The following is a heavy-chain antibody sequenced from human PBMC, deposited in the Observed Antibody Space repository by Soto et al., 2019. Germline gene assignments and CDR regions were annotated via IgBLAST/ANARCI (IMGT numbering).Heavy chain of an antibody. CDR2: IRSKANSYAT. J-gene: IGHJ6*02. V-gene: IGHV3-73*02. D-gene: IGHD4-17*01. CDR3: TREHDYGDYVGSRYYYGMDV. CDR1: GFTFSGSA. Sequence: VQLVESGGGLVQPGGSLKLSCAASGFTFSGSAMHWVRQASGKGLEWVGRIRSKANSYATAYAASVKGRFTISRDDSKNTAYLQMNSLKTEDTAVYYCTREHDYGDYVGSRYYYGMDVWGQGTTVTVSS.